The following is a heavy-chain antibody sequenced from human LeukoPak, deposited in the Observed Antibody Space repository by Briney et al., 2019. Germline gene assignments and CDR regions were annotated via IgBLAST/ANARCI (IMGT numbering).Heavy chain of an antibody. J-gene: IGHJ4*02. CDR1: GYTFTSYD. Sequence: ASVKVSCKASGYTFTSYDINWVRQAAGQGLEWMGWMNPNSGDTGYVQKFQGRVTMTRDTSISTAYMELSRLRSDDTAVYYCARGADILTGYYNDYFDYWGQGTLVTVSS. V-gene: IGHV1-8*01. D-gene: IGHD3-9*01. CDR2: MNPNSGDT. CDR3: ARGADILTGYYNDYFDY.